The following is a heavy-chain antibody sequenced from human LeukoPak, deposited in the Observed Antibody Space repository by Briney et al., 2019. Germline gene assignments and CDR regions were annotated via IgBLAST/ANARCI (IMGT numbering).Heavy chain of an antibody. CDR3: ARGGLSSGWYG. V-gene: IGHV4-59*01. D-gene: IGHD6-19*01. CDR2: SFFSGST. CDR1: GGSISSYY. Sequence: NPSETLSLTCTVSGGSISSYYWSWIRQPPGKGLEWIGYSFFSGSTNYNPSLKSRATISLDTSKNQFSLRLNSVTAADTAVYYCARGGLSSGWYGWGQGTLVTVSS. J-gene: IGHJ4*02.